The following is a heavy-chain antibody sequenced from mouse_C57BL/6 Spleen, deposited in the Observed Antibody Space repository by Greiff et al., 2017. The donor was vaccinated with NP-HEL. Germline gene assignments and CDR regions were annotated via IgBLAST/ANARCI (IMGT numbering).Heavy chain of an antibody. Sequence: QVQLKESGAELVRPGASVKLSCKASGYTFTDYYINWVKQRPGQGLEWIARIYPGSGNTYYNEKFKGKATLTAEKSSSTAYMQLSSLTSEDSAVYFCARSPYYGSSPYYYAMDYWGQGTSVTVSS. CDR1: GYTFTDYY. D-gene: IGHD1-1*01. CDR2: IYPGSGNT. J-gene: IGHJ4*01. CDR3: ARSPYYGSSPYYYAMDY. V-gene: IGHV1-76*01.